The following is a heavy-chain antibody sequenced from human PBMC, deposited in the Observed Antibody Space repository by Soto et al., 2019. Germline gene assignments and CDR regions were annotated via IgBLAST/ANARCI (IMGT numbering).Heavy chain of an antibody. D-gene: IGHD3-16*01. CDR1: GYIFVNYG. Sequence: QVQLVQSGDEVKKPGASMKVSCKASGYIFVNYGIAWVRQAPGQGLEWMGWISPYTGNTHSASKVQGRLTMTTDTSTSTVYMDLGSLTSDDTAVYYCVMVDNYVTPTPQDVWGQGTTVTVSS. CDR2: ISPYTGNT. V-gene: IGHV1-18*01. J-gene: IGHJ6*02. CDR3: VMVDNYVTPTPQDV.